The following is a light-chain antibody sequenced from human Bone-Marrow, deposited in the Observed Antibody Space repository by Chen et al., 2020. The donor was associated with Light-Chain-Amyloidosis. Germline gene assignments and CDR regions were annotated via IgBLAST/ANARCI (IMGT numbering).Light chain of an antibody. J-gene: IGKJ2*01. CDR2: GTS. CDR1: QCVSSN. CDR3: QQYNNWQYT. V-gene: IGKV3D-15*01. Sequence: EIVMMQSPATLSVSPGERATLSCRASQCVSSNFASYQQKPGQAPRLLIYGTSTRATGIPARFSGSESGTEFTLTISSLQSEDFAVYYCQQYNNWQYTFGQGTKLEIK.